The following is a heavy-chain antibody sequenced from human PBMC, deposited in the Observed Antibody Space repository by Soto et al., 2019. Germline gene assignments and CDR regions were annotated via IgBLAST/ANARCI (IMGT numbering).Heavy chain of an antibody. D-gene: IGHD6-13*01. CDR2: IFYTGIA. CDR1: GASISSSSYY. CDR3: ARRHRVTALGTIDH. V-gene: IGHV4-39*01. Sequence: QVQLQESGPGLVKPSETLSLTCNVSGASISSSSYYWAWIRQTPGKGLEWIGSIFYTGIAYTNPSLESRVTVSVDTSKNQFSLRLSSVTAADAGVYYCARRHRVTALGTIDHWGQGTLVTVSS. J-gene: IGHJ4*02.